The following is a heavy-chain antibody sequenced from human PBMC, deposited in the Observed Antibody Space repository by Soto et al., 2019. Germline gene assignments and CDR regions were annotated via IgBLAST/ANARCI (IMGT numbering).Heavy chain of an antibody. CDR1: AFSLSTSGVG. J-gene: IGHJ4*02. D-gene: IGHD4-17*01. V-gene: IGHV2-5*02. Sequence: PTLPLTLTCTFSAFSLSTSGVGVGWICQPPGKALEWLALIYWDDDKRYSPSLKSRLTITKDTSKNQVVLTMTNMDPVDTATYYCALSAGYYGHYYFDYWGQGTMVTVSS. CDR2: IYWDDDK. CDR3: ALSAGYYGHYYFDY.